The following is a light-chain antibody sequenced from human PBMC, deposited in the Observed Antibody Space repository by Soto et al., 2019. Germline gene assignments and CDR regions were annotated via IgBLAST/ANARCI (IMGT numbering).Light chain of an antibody. J-gene: IGKJ1*01. CDR1: QSINSN. CDR3: QQYNDWPLT. Sequence: EIVMTQSPVTQSVSPGQRANLSCRASQSINSNLAWYQQKPGQAPSLLIYGAFTRATGIPARFSGTGSGTEFTLTISSLQSEDLALYYCQQYNDWPLTFGQGTKVDIK. CDR2: GAF. V-gene: IGKV3-15*01.